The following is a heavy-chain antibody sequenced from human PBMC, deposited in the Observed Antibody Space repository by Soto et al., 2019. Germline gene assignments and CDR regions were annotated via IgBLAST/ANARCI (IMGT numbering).Heavy chain of an antibody. CDR2: ISLYNGNT. CDR3: AIYHLELFRFDY. D-gene: IGHD2-2*01. V-gene: IGHV1-18*04. J-gene: IGHJ4*02. Sequence: ASVKVSCTAYDFSFTSHGISWVRQAPGQGLEWMGWISLYNGNTNYAQQFQGRVTMTTDTSTSTAYMELRSLRSDDTAMHLCAIYHLELFRFDYWGQGTLVTVSS. CDR1: DFSFTSHG.